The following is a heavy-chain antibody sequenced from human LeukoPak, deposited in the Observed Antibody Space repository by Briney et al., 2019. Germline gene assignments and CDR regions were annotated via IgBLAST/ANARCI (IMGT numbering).Heavy chain of an antibody. V-gene: IGHV3-30*03. Sequence: GGSLRLSCAASGFTFTTYQMNWVRQAPGKGREWVAVISYVGKKKFYSDSVKGRFTISRDNSNNTLYSQMNSLRAEDVAMYYCARRSGGGYMDVWGKRTTVIVSS. D-gene: IGHD3-16*01. J-gene: IGHJ6*04. CDR2: ISYVGKKK. CDR1: GFTFTTYQ. CDR3: ARRSGGGYMDV.